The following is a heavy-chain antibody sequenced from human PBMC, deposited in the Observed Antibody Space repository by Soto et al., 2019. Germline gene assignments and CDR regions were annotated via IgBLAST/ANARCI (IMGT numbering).Heavy chain of an antibody. CDR3: ARAVVVPAAMSGYYYYYGMDV. CDR1: GFTFSSYG. J-gene: IGHJ6*02. Sequence: GGSLRLSCAASGFTFSSYGMHWVRQAPGKGLEWVSYISSSSSAIYYADSVKGRFTISRDNAKNSLYLQMNSLRDEDTAVYYCARAVVVPAAMSGYYYYYGMDVWGQGTTVTVSS. CDR2: ISSSSSAI. D-gene: IGHD2-2*01. V-gene: IGHV3-48*02.